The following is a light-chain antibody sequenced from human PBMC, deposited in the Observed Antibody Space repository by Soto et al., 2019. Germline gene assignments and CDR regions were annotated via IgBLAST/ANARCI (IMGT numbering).Light chain of an antibody. CDR1: QRVSTF. CDR3: QQRGDWPPIT. V-gene: IGKV3-11*01. J-gene: IGKJ5*01. CDR2: NAS. Sequence: EIVLTQSPATLSLSPGERAILSCRASQRVSTFLSWFHQQPRQPPRLLIFNASNRTTGIPARFSGSGSGTDFTLTIISLEPEDFAVYYCQQRGDWPPITFGQGTRLEIK.